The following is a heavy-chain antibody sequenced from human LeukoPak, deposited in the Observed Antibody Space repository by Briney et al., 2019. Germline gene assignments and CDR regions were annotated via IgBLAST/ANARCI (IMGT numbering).Heavy chain of an antibody. CDR1: GGTFRNYG. J-gene: IGHJ4*02. D-gene: IGHD5-18*01. CDR3: ARGVDTAMVSY. CDR2: IIPIFGTG. V-gene: IGHV1-69*01. Sequence: SVKVSCKTSGGTFRNYGFTWVRQAPGQGLEWMGGIIPIFGTGKYAQKFQGRVTVIADEFTSTAYMELSSLRSEDTAVYYCARGVDTAMVSYWGQGTLVTVSS.